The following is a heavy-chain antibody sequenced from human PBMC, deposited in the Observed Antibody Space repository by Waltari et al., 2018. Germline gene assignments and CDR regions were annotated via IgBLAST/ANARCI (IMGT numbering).Heavy chain of an antibody. J-gene: IGHJ5*02. CDR2: IYYSGST. CDR1: GGSISHNTYY. V-gene: IGHV4-39*07. CDR3: ARDVVIMENWFDP. Sequence: QLQLQESGPGLVKPSETLSLTCTVSGGSISHNTYYWGWIRQPPGKGLEWIGSIYYSGSTYSNPSLRSRVTIVVDTSKNQFSLKLTSVTAADTAVNYCARDVVIMENWFDPWGQGTLVTVSS. D-gene: IGHD2-15*01.